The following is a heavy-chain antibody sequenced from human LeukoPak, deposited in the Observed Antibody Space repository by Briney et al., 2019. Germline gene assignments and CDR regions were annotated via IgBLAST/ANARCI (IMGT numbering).Heavy chain of an antibody. J-gene: IGHJ4*02. D-gene: IGHD3-16*01. CDR3: AKDGGEYFDYVWGSFTSFDS. CDR2: IRYNGSNK. CDR1: GFTFSSYG. V-gene: IGHV3-30*02. Sequence: GGSLRLSCAASGFTFSSYGMSWVRQAPGKGLEWVAFIRYNGSNKYYADSVKGRFTISSDNSKNTLYLQMTSLRAEHTAVYYCAKDGGEYFDYVWGSFTSFDSWGQGTLVTVSS.